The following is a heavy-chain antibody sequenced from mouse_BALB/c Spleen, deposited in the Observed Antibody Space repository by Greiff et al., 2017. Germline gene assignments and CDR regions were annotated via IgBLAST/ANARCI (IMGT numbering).Heavy chain of an antibody. D-gene: IGHD2-10*01. CDR1: GYAFSSSW. Sequence: QVQLQQSGPELVKPGASVKISCKASGYAFSSSWMNWVKQRPGQGLEWIGRIYPGDGDTNYNGKFKGKATLTADKSSSTAYMQLSSLTSVDSAVYFCARTGAYYGNYDAMDYWGQGTSVTVSS. V-gene: IGHV1-82*01. CDR3: ARTGAYYGNYDAMDY. CDR2: IYPGDGDT. J-gene: IGHJ4*01.